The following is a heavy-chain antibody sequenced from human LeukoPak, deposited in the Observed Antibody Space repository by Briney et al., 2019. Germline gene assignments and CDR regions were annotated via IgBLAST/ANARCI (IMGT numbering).Heavy chain of an antibody. J-gene: IGHJ5*02. Sequence: PGGSLRLSCAASGLTFNYAWMTWVRQAPGKGLEWVGHIKSKTDGGTTDYAAPMKGRFTISRDDSVHTVYLQMNSLKTEDTAVYYCTKSTGDYGTWGQGTLVTVSS. D-gene: IGHD4-17*01. V-gene: IGHV3-15*01. CDR1: GLTFNYAW. CDR2: IKSKTDGGTT. CDR3: TKSTGDYGT.